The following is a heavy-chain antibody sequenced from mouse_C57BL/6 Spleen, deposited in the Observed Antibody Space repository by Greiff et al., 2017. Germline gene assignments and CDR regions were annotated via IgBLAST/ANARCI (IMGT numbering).Heavy chain of an antibody. V-gene: IGHV5-12*01. CDR3: ARQGYYYGSSYDYAMDY. Sequence: EVMLVESGGGLVQPGGSLKLSCAASGFTFSDYYMYWVRQTPEKRLEWVAYISNGGGSTYYPDTVKGRFTISRDNAKNTLYLQMSRLKSEDTAMYYCARQGYYYGSSYDYAMDYWGQGTSVSVSS. CDR2: ISNGGGST. CDR1: GFTFSDYY. D-gene: IGHD1-1*01. J-gene: IGHJ4*01.